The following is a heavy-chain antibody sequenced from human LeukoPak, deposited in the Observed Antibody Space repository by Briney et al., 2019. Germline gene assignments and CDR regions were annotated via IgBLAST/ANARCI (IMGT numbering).Heavy chain of an antibody. D-gene: IGHD5-24*01. J-gene: IGHJ4*02. CDR2: IYYSGST. V-gene: IGHV4-39*07. CDR1: GGSISSSSYY. CDR3: ARVRSRDGYLYFDY. Sequence: PSETLSLTCTVSGGSISSSSYYWGWIRQPPGKGLEWIGSIYYSGSTNYNPSLKSRVTISVDTSKNQFSLKLSSVTAADTAVYYCARVRSRDGYLYFDYWGQGTLVTVSS.